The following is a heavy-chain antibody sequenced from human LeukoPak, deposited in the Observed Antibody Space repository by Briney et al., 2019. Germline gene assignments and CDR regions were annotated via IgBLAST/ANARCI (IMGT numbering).Heavy chain of an antibody. Sequence: SVKVSCKASGGTLSSYAISWVRQAPGQGLEWMGGIIPIFGTANYAQKFQGRVTITADESTSTAYMGLSSLRSEDTAVYYCARGGGRIVASPLAGGSYYMDVWGKGTTVTISS. J-gene: IGHJ6*03. V-gene: IGHV1-69*13. CDR2: IIPIFGTA. CDR3: ARGGGRIVASPLAGGSYYMDV. CDR1: GGTLSSYA. D-gene: IGHD5-12*01.